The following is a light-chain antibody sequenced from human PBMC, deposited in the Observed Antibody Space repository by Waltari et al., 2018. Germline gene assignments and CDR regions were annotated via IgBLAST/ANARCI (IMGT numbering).Light chain of an antibody. CDR2: EAS. CDR3: QNHERLPAT. V-gene: IGKV3-20*01. Sequence: EIVLTQSPGTLSLSPGARATLSCRASQNIGRYLVWYQQKPGQAPSLLIYEASRRATGIPDRFSGSGSGTDFSLTISRLEPEDFAVYYCQNHERLPATFGQGTKVEIK. J-gene: IGKJ1*01. CDR1: QNIGRY.